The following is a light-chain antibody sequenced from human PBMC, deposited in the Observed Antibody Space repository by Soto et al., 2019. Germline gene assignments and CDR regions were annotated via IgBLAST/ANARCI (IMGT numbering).Light chain of an antibody. J-gene: IGLJ2*01. CDR1: SGDVGTYNL. CDR2: EGS. V-gene: IGLV2-23*01. Sequence: QSALTKPASVSGSPGQSITISCTGTSGDVGTYNLVSWYQHHPGKAPKLMIYEGSNRPSRVSHRFSGSQSGNTASLTISGLQAEDEADYYCSSYAGAVAFGGGTKLTVL. CDR3: SSYAGAVA.